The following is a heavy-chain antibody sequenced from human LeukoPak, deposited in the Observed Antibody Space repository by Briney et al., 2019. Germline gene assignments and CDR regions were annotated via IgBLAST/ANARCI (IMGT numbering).Heavy chain of an antibody. CDR3: ARAPSEIGGYYPEYFRH. CDR1: GFTFSTYW. J-gene: IGHJ1*01. CDR2: IKSDGGT. Sequence: GGSLGLPCAASGFTFSTYWMHWVRQAPGKGLVWVSRIKSDGGTNYADSVKGRFTISRDNAKKTVSLQMNSLRPEDTGVYYCARAPSEIGGYYPEYFRHWGQGTLVTVSS. V-gene: IGHV3-74*01. D-gene: IGHD3-22*01.